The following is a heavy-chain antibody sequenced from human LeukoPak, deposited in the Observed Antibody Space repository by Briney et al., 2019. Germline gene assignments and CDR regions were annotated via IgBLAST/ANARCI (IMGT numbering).Heavy chain of an antibody. CDR3: ARDSTTSGSYYGMDV. D-gene: IGHD3-3*01. V-gene: IGHV3-23*01. CDR1: GFAFNNYV. Sequence: GGSLRLSCAASGFAFNNYVISWVRQAPGKGLEWVSSISGSGGGTYYTDSVKGRFTISRDNSKNTLYLQMNSLRAEDTAVYYCARDSTTSGSYYGMDVWGPGTKVTVSS. J-gene: IGHJ6*01. CDR2: ISGSGGGT.